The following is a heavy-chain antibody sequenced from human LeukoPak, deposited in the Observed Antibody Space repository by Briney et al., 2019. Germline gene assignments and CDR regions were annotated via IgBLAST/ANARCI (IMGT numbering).Heavy chain of an antibody. J-gene: IGHJ6*03. V-gene: IGHV6-1*01. CDR1: GDSVSSNSAA. D-gene: IGHD3-3*01. CDR3: ARVTGEKTTIFGVVTSYYYYYMDV. Sequence: SQTLSLTCAISGDSVSSNSAAWNWIRQSPSRGLEWLGRTYYRSKWYNDYAVSVKSRITINPDTSKNQFSLQLNSVTPEDTAVYYCARVTGEKTTIFGVVTSYYYYYMDVWGKGTTVTVSS. CDR2: TYYRSKWYN.